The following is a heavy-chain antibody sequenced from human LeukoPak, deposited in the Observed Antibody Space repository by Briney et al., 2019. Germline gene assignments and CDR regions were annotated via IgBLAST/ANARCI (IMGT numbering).Heavy chain of an antibody. V-gene: IGHV3-13*01. J-gene: IGHJ6*02. CDR3: ARGVTAPGGYDPYGMGV. D-gene: IGHD5-12*01. CDR1: GFTFSSYD. Sequence: PGGSLRLSCAASGFTFSSYDMHWVRQATGKGLEWVSAIGTAGDTYYPGSVKGRFTISRENVKNSLYLQMNSLRAGDTAVYYCARGVTAPGGYDPYGMGVWGQGTTVTVSS. CDR2: IGTAGDT.